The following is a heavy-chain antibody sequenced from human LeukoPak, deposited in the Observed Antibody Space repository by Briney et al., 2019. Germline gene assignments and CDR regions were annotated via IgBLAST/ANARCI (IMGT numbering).Heavy chain of an antibody. D-gene: IGHD3-10*01. CDR3: ARANGYGSGSYRIFDY. V-gene: IGHV1-2*06. Sequence: ASVKVSCKASGYTFTGYYMHWVRQAPGQGLEWMGRINPNSGGTNYAQKFQGRVTMTRDTSISTAYMELSRLRSDDTAVYYCARANGYGSGSYRIFDYWGQGTLVTVSS. CDR2: INPNSGGT. J-gene: IGHJ4*02. CDR1: GYTFTGYY.